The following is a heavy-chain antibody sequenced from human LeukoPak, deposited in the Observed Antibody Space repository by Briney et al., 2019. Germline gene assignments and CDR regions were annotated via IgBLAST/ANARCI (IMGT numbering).Heavy chain of an antibody. D-gene: IGHD6-19*01. Sequence: SETLSLTCTVSGGSISSYYWGWIRQPPGKGPEWIGSIYYTGSTNYNPSLKSRVTISVDRSKNQFSLKLSSVTAADTAVYYCARGGVGAVAGTDFDYWGQGTLVTVSS. V-gene: IGHV4-39*07. J-gene: IGHJ4*02. CDR2: IYYTGST. CDR1: GGSISSYY. CDR3: ARGGVGAVAGTDFDY.